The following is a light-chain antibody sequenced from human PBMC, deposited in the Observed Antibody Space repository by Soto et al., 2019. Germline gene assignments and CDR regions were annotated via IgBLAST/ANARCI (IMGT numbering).Light chain of an antibody. CDR2: GAS. Sequence: EIVFTQSPGTLSLSPGERAPLSCRASQSVSSSYLAWYQQKPGQAPRLLIYGASSRATGIPDRFSGSGSGTDFTLTISRLEPEDFAVYYCQQYGSSGTFGQGTKVDIK. J-gene: IGKJ1*01. CDR3: QQYGSSGT. V-gene: IGKV3-20*01. CDR1: QSVSSSY.